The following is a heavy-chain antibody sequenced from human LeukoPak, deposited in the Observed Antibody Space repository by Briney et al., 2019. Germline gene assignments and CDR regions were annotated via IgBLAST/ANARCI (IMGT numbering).Heavy chain of an antibody. J-gene: IGHJ4*02. CDR3: ARFPRGIVGAIYYFDY. CDR1: GYTFPTYW. CDR2: IYPGDSDT. V-gene: IGHV5-51*01. D-gene: IGHD1-26*01. Sequence: GESLKISCQGSGYTFPTYWIGWVRQMPGKGLEWMGIIYPGDSDTRYSPSFQGQVTISADKSISTAYLQWSSLKASDTAMYYCARFPRGIVGAIYYFDYWGQGTLVTVSS.